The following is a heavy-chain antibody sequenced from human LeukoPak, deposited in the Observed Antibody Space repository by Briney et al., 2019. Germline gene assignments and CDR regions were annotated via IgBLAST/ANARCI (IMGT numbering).Heavy chain of an antibody. CDR1: GFTFSIYG. Sequence: GGSLRLSCATSGFTFSIYGMHWVRQAPGKGLEWVAFIRYGGSNQYYADSVKGRFTISRDNSKNTLFLQMNSLRAEDTAVYYCARDEYYYDSSGSDHERGVDWFWGQGTLVTVSS. D-gene: IGHD3-22*01. J-gene: IGHJ4*02. CDR2: IRYGGSNQ. CDR3: ARDEYYYDSSGSDHERGVDWF. V-gene: IGHV3-30*02.